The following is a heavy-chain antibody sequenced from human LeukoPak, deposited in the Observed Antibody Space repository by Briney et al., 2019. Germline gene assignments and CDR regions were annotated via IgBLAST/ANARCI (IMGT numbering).Heavy chain of an antibody. CDR3: TRGEEGWYFDV. CDR1: GFIFSNYG. CDR2: LSFDESQE. J-gene: IGHJ2*01. V-gene: IGHV3-33*01. Sequence: PGGSLRLSCVASGFIFSNYGMHGVRQAPGRGLEWLGVLSFDESQEYYAESVKGRFTISRDNSRKTVYLQMNSLRGDDTGVYYCTRGEEGWYFDVWGRGTMVTVSS.